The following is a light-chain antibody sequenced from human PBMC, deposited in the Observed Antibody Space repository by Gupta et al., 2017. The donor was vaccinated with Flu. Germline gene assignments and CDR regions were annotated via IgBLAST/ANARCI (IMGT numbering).Light chain of an antibody. CDR1: KLADKY. V-gene: IGLV3-1*01. CDR2: QDS. CDR3: QAWDSSTYV. J-gene: IGLJ1*01. Sequence: SYDLTKQSSVPVSPGQTASITCSGDKLADKYVSWYQQKPGQDPMLVIYQDSKRPSGIPERFSGSNSRNTATLTISGTQAMDEADYYCQAWDSSTYVFGTGTKVTVL.